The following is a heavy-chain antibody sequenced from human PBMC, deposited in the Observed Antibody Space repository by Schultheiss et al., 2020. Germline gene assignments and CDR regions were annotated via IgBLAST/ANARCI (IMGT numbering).Heavy chain of an antibody. J-gene: IGHJ4*02. CDR2: IYYSGST. CDR1: GGSISSYY. V-gene: IGHV4-59*08. D-gene: IGHD3-22*01. CDR3: AREPVYYDSSGYHELIDY. Sequence: SETLSLTCTVSGGSISSYYWSWIRQPPGKGLEWIGYIYYSGSTNYNPSLKSRVTISVDTSKNQFSLKLSTVTVADTAVYYCAREPVYYDSSGYHELIDYWGERTLVTVAS.